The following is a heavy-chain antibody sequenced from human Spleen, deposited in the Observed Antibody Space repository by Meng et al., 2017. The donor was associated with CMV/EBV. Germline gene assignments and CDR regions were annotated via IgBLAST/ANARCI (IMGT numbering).Heavy chain of an antibody. D-gene: IGHD6-13*01. J-gene: IGHJ4*02. Sequence: AEVKRPGASVRVSCTASGYTFTSYYMHWVRQAPGQGLEWMGIINPSGGSTSYAQKFQGRVTMTRDTSTSTVYMELSSLRSEDTAVYYCSLRIAAAGTDYWGQGTLVTVSS. CDR1: GYTFTSYY. CDR3: SLRIAAAGTDY. CDR2: INPSGGST. V-gene: IGHV1-46*01.